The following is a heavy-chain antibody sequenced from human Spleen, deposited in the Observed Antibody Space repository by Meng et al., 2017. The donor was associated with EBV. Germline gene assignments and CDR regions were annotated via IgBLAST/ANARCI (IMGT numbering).Heavy chain of an antibody. CDR2: ISSSSSYI. D-gene: IGHD3-16*01. J-gene: IGHJ4*02. CDR1: GFSLNTYS. CDR3: SRDVGGGPRIDC. V-gene: IGHV3-21*01. Sequence: EVRVVVSGGGLVKPGGSLRLSCAASGFSLNTYSMNWVRQAPGKGLEWVSSISSSSSYISYADSVRGRFTISRDNAKNSLYLQMNSLRVEDTAVYYCSRDVGGGPRIDCWGQGTLVTASS.